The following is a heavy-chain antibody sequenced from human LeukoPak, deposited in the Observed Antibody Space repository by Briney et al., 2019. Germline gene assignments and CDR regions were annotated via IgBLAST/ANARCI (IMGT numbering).Heavy chain of an antibody. Sequence: GGSLRLSCAASGFTFSSYSMNWVRQAPGKGLEWVSSISSSSYIYYADSVKGRFTISRDNSKNTLYLQMNSLRAEDTAVYYCARDLEDCSGGSCYSWFDPWGQGTLVTVSS. J-gene: IGHJ5*02. CDR2: ISSSSYI. D-gene: IGHD2-15*01. CDR3: ARDLEDCSGGSCYSWFDP. CDR1: GFTFSSYS. V-gene: IGHV3-21*01.